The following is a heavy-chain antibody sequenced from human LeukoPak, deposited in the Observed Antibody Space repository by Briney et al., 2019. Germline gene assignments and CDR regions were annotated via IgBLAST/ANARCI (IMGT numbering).Heavy chain of an antibody. V-gene: IGHV4-59*01. CDR2: IYNSGNT. CDR1: GGSITNYY. J-gene: IGHJ5*02. D-gene: IGHD3-16*01. CDR3: ARGGEVSWFDP. Sequence: PETLSLTCTVSGGSITNYYWSWIRQPPGKGLGWIGYIYNSGNTKYNPSLKSRVTISVDTSKNQFSLKLTSVTAADTAVYYCARGGEVSWFDPWGQGTLVTVSS.